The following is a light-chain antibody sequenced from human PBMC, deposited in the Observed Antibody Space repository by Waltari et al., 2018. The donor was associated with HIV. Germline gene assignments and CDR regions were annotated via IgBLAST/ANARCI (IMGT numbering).Light chain of an antibody. CDR2: KDN. Sequence: SYDLTQSPSVSVSLRPMSRTTCSGLALPTKFAYWYQQKSGQAPLLVMYKDNERPSGVPERFSGSSSGTIVTLTISGVQIEDEADYYCLSADNSGTYWAFGGGTKLTVL. CDR3: LSADNSGTYWA. J-gene: IGLJ3*02. V-gene: IGLV3-16*01. CDR1: ALPTKF.